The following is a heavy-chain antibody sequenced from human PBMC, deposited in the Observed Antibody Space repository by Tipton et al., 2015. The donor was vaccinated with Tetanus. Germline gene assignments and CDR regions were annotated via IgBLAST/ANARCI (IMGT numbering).Heavy chain of an antibody. CDR2: VHYTGKD. D-gene: IGHD6-13*01. Sequence: QVQLVQSGAEVKPSETLSLTCNVSGGSITSYYWSWIRQRQGRGLEWVGYVHYTGKDNYSPSLRSRVTLSVDTSKNQFSLHLTSVTAADTAVYYCARGWGSSWYYFDNWGQGTLVTVSS. CDR3: ARGWGSSWYYFDN. V-gene: IGHV4-59*13. J-gene: IGHJ4*02. CDR1: GGSITSYY.